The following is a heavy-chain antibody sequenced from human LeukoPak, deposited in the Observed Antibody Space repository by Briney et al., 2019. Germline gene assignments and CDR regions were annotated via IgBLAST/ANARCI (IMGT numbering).Heavy chain of an antibody. CDR1: GFTFSNYA. CDR2: TSSSDAGT. Sequence: GGSLRLSCVASGFTFSNYAMSWVRQAPGKGLEWVSATSSSDAGTYYADSVKGRFTISRDNSKNTLYLQMNSLRAEDTAVYYCAKGGYDILTGYYPWYYYYMDVWGKGTTVTISS. V-gene: IGHV3-23*01. CDR3: AKGGYDILTGYYPWYYYYMDV. D-gene: IGHD3-9*01. J-gene: IGHJ6*03.